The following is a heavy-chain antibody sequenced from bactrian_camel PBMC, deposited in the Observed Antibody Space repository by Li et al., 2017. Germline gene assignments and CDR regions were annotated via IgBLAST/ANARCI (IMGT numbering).Heavy chain of an antibody. J-gene: IGHJ6*01. CDR2: INSGGGST. CDR3: AAAHRPVGSWYCTSVSRPSEFSS. V-gene: IGHV3S31*01. Sequence: VQLVESGGGLVQPGGSLRLSCAASGFIFSTVAMSWVRQVPGKGLEWVSAINSGGGSTYYADSVKGRFTISRDNAKNTLYLQMNSLRAEDTAMYYCAAAHRPVGSWYCTSVSRPSEFSSWGQGTQVTVS. CDR1: GFIFSTVA. D-gene: IGHD6*01.